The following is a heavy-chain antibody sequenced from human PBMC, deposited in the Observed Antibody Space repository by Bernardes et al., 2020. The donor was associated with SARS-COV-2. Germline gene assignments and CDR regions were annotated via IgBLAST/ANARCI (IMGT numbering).Heavy chain of an antibody. J-gene: IGHJ6*02. V-gene: IGHV4-61*01. CDR2: VYYSGTT. CDR3: ATDRYCGSTSCPPTLYYYYGMDV. Sequence: SETLSLTCTVSGGSVSSRNYYWSWIRQPPGMGLDWIGYVYYSGTTNYNPTLKSRFTISLYTSKNQFSLKLSSVTAADTAVYYCATDRYCGSTSCPPTLYYYYGMDVWGQGTTVTVSS. CDR1: GGSVSSRNYY. D-gene: IGHD2-2*01.